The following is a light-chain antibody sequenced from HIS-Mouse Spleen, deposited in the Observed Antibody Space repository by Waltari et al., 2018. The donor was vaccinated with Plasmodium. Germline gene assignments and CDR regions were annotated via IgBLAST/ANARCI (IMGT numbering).Light chain of an antibody. Sequence: QSALTQSRSVSGSPGQSVTISCTGTSSDVGGYHYVSWYQQHPGKAPKLLIYAVSNRPSGVPDRFSGSKSGNTASLTISGLQAEDEADYYCCSYAGSYTWVFGGGTKLTVL. CDR2: AVS. V-gene: IGLV2-11*01. CDR3: CSYAGSYTWV. CDR1: SSDVGGYHY. J-gene: IGLJ3*02.